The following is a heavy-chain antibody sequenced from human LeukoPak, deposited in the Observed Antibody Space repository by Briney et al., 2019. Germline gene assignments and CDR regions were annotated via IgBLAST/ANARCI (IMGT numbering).Heavy chain of an antibody. D-gene: IGHD3-10*01. Sequence: GGSLRLSCAASGFTFSSYWMHWVRQAPGKGLEWVSAISGSGGSTYYADSVKGRFTISRDNSKNTLYLQMNSLRAEDTAVYYCAKDSSEELLWFGELSPYYFDYWGQGTLVTVSS. J-gene: IGHJ4*02. CDR3: AKDSSEELLWFGELSPYYFDY. CDR2: ISGSGGST. V-gene: IGHV3-23*01. CDR1: GFTFSSYW.